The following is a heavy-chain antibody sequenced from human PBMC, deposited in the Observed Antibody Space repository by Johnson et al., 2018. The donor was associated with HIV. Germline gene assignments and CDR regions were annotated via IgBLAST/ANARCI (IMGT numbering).Heavy chain of an antibody. D-gene: IGHD1-26*01. CDR3: ARSRWADDAFDG. CDR1: GFTFSSYA. V-gene: IGHV3-64*01. J-gene: IGHJ3*01. CDR2: ISSNGGST. Sequence: EQLVESGGGVVQPGRSLRLSCAASGFTFSSYAMHWVRQAPGRGLEYVSAISSNGGSTYYANSVKGRFTISRDNSKNTLYLQMNSLRAEDMAVYYCARSRWADDAFDGWGQGTMVTVSS.